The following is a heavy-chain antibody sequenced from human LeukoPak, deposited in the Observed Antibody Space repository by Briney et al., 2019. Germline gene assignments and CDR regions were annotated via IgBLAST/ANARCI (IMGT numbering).Heavy chain of an antibody. Sequence: QPGGSPRLSCAASGFTVTSNYMSWVRQTPGQGRLEWVSVIYTDGRTFYTGSVTGRFTISRDNSKNTLYLQMNSLRAEDTAVYYCARGQIYGTGSYFFDHWGQGTLVTVSS. D-gene: IGHD3-10*01. J-gene: IGHJ4*02. CDR1: GFTVTSNY. CDR3: ARGQIYGTGSYFFDH. V-gene: IGHV3-66*01. CDR2: IYTDGRT.